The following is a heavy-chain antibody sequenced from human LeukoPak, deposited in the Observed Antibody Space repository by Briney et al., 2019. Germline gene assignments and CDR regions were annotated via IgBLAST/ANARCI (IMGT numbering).Heavy chain of an antibody. D-gene: IGHD3-10*01. J-gene: IGHJ2*01. CDR3: ARDQPQLWFGDYWYFDL. CDR2: ISWNSGYI. CDR1: GFIFDDYA. Sequence: GGSLRLSCAASGFIFDDYAMHWVRQSPGKGLEWVSGISWNSGYIDYADSVKGRFTISRDNAKNSLYLQMNSLRAEDTAVYYCARDQPQLWFGDYWYFDLWGRGTLVTVSS. V-gene: IGHV3-9*01.